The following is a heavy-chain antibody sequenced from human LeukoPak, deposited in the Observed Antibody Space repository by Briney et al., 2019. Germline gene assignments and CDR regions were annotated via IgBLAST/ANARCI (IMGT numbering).Heavy chain of an antibody. Sequence: PGGSLRLSCAASGFTSSSYAMHWVRQAPGKGLEYVSAISSNGGSTYYANSVKGRFTISRDNSKNTLYLQMGSLRAEDMAVYYCARAKYYDSSGYYQGFFDYWGQGTLVTVSS. CDR1: GFTSSSYA. V-gene: IGHV3-64*01. J-gene: IGHJ4*02. CDR3: ARAKYYDSSGYYQGFFDY. CDR2: ISSNGGST. D-gene: IGHD3-22*01.